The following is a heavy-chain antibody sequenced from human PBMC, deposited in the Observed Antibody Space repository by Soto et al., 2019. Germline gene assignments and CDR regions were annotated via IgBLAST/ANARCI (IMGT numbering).Heavy chain of an antibody. CDR2: IWYDGSNK. D-gene: IGHD2-21*02. Sequence: QVQLVESGGGVVQPGRSLRLSCAASGFTFSSYGMHWVRQAPGKGLEWVAVIWYDGSNKYYADSVKGRFTISRDNSKNTLYLHMNSLRAEDTAVYYCARDAIVVVTAIPDYWGQGTLVTVSS. V-gene: IGHV3-33*01. J-gene: IGHJ4*02. CDR3: ARDAIVVVTAIPDY. CDR1: GFTFSSYG.